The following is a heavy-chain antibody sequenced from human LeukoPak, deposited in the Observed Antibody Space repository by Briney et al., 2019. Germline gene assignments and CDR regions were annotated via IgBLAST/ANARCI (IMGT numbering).Heavy chain of an antibody. CDR2: IYYSGST. CDR1: GGSISSYY. V-gene: IGHV4-59*08. J-gene: IGHJ5*02. Sequence: SETLSLTCTVSGGSISSYYWSWIRQPPGKGLEWIGYIYYSGSTNYNPSLKSRVTISLDTSKSQFSLKLSSVTAADTAVYYCARLVAVTGTVDWFDPWGQGTVVTVSS. CDR3: ARLVAVTGTVDWFDP. D-gene: IGHD2-21*02.